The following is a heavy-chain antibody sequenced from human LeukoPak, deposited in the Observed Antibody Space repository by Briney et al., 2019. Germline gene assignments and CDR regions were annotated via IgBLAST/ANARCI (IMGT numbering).Heavy chain of an antibody. CDR1: GGSISSYY. CDR2: IYTSGST. CDR3: ARHITDYSSSGGGVDY. V-gene: IGHV4-4*09. Sequence: SETLSLTCTVSGGSISSYYWSWIRQPPGKGLEWIGYIYTSGSTNYNPSLKSRVTISVDTSKNQFSLKLSSATAADTAVYYCARHITDYSSSGGGVDYWGQGTLVTVSS. J-gene: IGHJ4*02. D-gene: IGHD6-13*01.